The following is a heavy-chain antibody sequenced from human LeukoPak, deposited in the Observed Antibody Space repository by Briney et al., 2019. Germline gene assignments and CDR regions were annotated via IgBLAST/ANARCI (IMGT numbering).Heavy chain of an antibody. CDR2: IIPIFGTA. CDR3: AGAEIVVAPAAQPGWFDP. Sequence: SVKVSCKASVGTFSSYAISWVRQAPGQGLEWMGGIIPIFGTANYAQKFQGRVTITADESTSTAYMELSSLRSEDTAVYYCAGAEIVVAPAAQPGWFDPWGQGTLVTVSS. V-gene: IGHV1-69*13. D-gene: IGHD2-2*01. J-gene: IGHJ5*02. CDR1: VGTFSSYA.